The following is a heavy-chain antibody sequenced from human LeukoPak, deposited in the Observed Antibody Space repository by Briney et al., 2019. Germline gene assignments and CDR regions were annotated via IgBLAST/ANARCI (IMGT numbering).Heavy chain of an antibody. D-gene: IGHD5-18*01. CDR3: ARARSPYTAIGP. CDR1: GYIFTGYY. CDR2: INPSGGST. V-gene: IGHV1-46*01. J-gene: IGHJ5*02. Sequence: ASVKVSCKASGYIFTGYYIHWVRQVPGQGLEWMGIINPSGGSTSYAQKFQGRVTMTRGTSTSTVYMELSSLRSEDTAVYYCARARSPYTAIGPWGQGTLVTVSS.